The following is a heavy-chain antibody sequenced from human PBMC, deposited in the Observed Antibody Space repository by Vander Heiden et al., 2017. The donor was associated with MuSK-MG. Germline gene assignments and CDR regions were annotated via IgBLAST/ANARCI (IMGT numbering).Heavy chain of an antibody. CDR2: IYTSGST. CDR1: GGSISSGSYY. D-gene: IGHD3-22*01. CDR3: ARAAYYDSSGYYFIDAFDI. V-gene: IGHV4-61*02. J-gene: IGHJ3*02. Sequence: QVQLQESGPGLVKPSQTLSLTCTVSGGSISSGSYYWSWIRQPAGKGLEWIGRIYTSGSTNYNPSLKSRVTISVDTSKNQFSLKLSSVTAADTAVYYCARAAYYDSSGYYFIDAFDIWGQGTMVTVSS.